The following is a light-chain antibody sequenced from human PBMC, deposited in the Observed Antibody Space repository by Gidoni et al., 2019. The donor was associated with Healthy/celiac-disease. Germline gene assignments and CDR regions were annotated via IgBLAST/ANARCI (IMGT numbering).Light chain of an antibody. CDR2: GAS. J-gene: IGKJ1*01. CDR1: PSVSSSY. CDR3: QQYGSSPRT. Sequence: GTLSLSPGERDTLSCRASPSVSSSYLAWYQQKPGQAPRLLIYGASSRATGIPDRFSGSGSGTDFTLTISRLEPEDFAVYYCQQYGSSPRTFGQGTKVEIK. V-gene: IGKV3-20*01.